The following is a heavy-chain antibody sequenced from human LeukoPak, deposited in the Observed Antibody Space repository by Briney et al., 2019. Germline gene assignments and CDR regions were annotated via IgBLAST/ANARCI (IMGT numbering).Heavy chain of an antibody. Sequence: GGSLRLSCAASGFTFSSYWMSWVRQAPGKGLEWVANIKQDGSEKYYVDSVKGRFTISRDNAKNSLYLQMNSLRAEDTAVYYCAFSRYQSRECYYFDYWGQGTLVTVSS. D-gene: IGHD6-13*01. CDR3: AFSRYQSRECYYFDY. J-gene: IGHJ4*02. CDR2: IKQDGSEK. CDR1: GFTFSSYW. V-gene: IGHV3-7*01.